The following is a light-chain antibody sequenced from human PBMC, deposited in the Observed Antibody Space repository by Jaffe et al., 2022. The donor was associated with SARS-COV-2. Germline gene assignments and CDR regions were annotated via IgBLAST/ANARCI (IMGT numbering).Light chain of an antibody. CDR3: QQYGSPPYT. CDR2: AAS. Sequence: EIVLTQSPGTLSLSPGESATLSCRASQSVSSNKLAWYQQRPGQAPRLLIYAASGRATGIPDRFSGSGSGTDFTLTITRLEPEDFAVFYCQQYGSPPYTFGQGTKLEIK. CDR1: QSVSSNK. V-gene: IGKV3-20*01. J-gene: IGKJ2*01.